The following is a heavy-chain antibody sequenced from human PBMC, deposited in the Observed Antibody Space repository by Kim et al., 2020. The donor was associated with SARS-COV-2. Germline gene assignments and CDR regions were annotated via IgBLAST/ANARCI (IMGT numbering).Heavy chain of an antibody. D-gene: IGHD6-13*01. J-gene: IGHJ5*02. Sequence: SETLSLTCIVSGGSISSGGYYWSWIRQHPGKGLEWIGYIYYSGSTYYNPSLKSRVTISVDTSKNQFSLKLSSVTAADTAVYYCARGIAGVSTFDPWGQGTLVTISA. CDR1: GGSISSGGYY. CDR2: IYYSGST. V-gene: IGHV4-31*03. CDR3: ARGIAGVSTFDP.